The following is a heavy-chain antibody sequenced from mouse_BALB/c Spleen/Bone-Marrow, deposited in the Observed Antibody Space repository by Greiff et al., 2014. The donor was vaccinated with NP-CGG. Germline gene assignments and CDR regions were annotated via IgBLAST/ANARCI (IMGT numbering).Heavy chain of an antibody. J-gene: IGHJ4*01. CDR3: ARDGNYRYAMDY. Sequence: VQLQQSGDELVKPGASVKLSCMASGFTFTSYWIHWVKQRPGQGPEWIGEINPSNGRTNYNEKFKSKATLTEDKSSSTAYMQLSSPTSEDSAVYYCARDGNYRYAMDYWGQGTSVTVSS. V-gene: IGHV1S81*02. CDR2: INPSNGRT. CDR1: GFTFTSYW. D-gene: IGHD2-1*01.